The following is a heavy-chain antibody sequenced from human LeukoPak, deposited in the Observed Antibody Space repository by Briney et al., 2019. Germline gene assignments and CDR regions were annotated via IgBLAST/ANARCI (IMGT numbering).Heavy chain of an antibody. J-gene: IGHJ6*02. CDR1: GFTVSTNY. D-gene: IGHD3-10*01. CDR3: ARESVVRGVINGMDV. Sequence: GGSLRLSCAASGFTVSTNYLSWVRQAPGKGLEWVSVVYSGGTTYHADSVKGRFTIPRDNSKNTMYLQMNSLRADGTAVYYCARESVVRGVINGMDVWGQGTTVTVSS. V-gene: IGHV3-66*01. CDR2: VYSGGTT.